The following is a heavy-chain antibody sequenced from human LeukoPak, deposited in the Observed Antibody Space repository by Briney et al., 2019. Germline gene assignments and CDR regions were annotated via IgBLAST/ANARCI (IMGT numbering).Heavy chain of an antibody. CDR3: ARDQGLIDPPPYGLDV. V-gene: IGHV1-69*04. D-gene: IGHD3-16*01. Sequence: SVKVSCKASGGTFDSYALTWVRQAPGQALEWMGRIIPILDITIYAQKFQGRVTITADKSTSTAYIELSSLSSEDTAVYYCARDQGLIDPPPYGLDVWGQGTTVSVS. CDR1: GGTFDSYA. CDR2: IIPILDIT. J-gene: IGHJ6*02.